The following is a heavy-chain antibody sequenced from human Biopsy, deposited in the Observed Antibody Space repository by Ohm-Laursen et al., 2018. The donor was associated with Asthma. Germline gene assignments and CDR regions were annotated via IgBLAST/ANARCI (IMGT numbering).Heavy chain of an antibody. Sequence: ASVKVSCKVSGYSLTDLSMHWVRQAPGQGLEWMGGHDHEEGGTVNARRFQGGVTITADIFTRTVYMELSGLSSDDTAVYYCASDFPKDYVRYNFQFWGQGTLVTVSS. CDR1: GYSLTDLS. CDR3: ASDFPKDYVRYNFQF. D-gene: IGHD4-17*01. J-gene: IGHJ4*02. CDR2: HDHEEGGT. V-gene: IGHV1-24*01.